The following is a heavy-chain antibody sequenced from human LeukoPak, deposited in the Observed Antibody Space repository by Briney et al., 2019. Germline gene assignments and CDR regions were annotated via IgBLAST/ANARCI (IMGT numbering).Heavy chain of an antibody. Sequence: GASVKVSCKASGYTFTTYAMNWVRQAPGQGLEWMGWINTNTGNPTYAQGFTGRFVFSLDTSVSTAYLQISSLKAEDTAVYYCARGGRYSSSWYGAFDIWGQGTMVTVSS. CDR3: ARGGRYSSSWYGAFDI. J-gene: IGHJ3*02. V-gene: IGHV7-4-1*02. CDR2: INTNTGNP. D-gene: IGHD6-13*01. CDR1: GYTFTTYA.